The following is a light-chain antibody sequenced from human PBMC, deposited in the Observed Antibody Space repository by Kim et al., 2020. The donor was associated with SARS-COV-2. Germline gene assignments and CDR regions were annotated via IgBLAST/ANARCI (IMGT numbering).Light chain of an antibody. CDR2: AAS. CDR3: QQYYRNLYT. V-gene: IGKV1-39*01. Sequence: DIQMTQSPSSLSASVGDRVTIICRASQSISTYLNWYQQRPGKAPKLLIFAASSLQSGVPSRFSGFGSGTDFTLTISSLQPEDFATYYCQQYYRNLYTFGQGTKLEI. J-gene: IGKJ2*01. CDR1: QSISTY.